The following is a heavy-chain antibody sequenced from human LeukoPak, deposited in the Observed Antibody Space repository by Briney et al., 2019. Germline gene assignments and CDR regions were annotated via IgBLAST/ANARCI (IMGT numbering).Heavy chain of an antibody. CDR2: IYTSGST. CDR3: ARDGGYYGSGSPYYYYYMDV. D-gene: IGHD3-10*01. V-gene: IGHV4-4*07. CDR1: GGSISSYY. J-gene: IGHJ6*03. Sequence: SETLSLTCTVSGGSISSYYWSWIRQPAGKGLEWIGRIYTSGSTNYNPSLKSRVTMSVDTSKNQLSLKLSSVTAADTAVYYCARDGGYYGSGSPYYYYYMDVWGKGTTVTVSS.